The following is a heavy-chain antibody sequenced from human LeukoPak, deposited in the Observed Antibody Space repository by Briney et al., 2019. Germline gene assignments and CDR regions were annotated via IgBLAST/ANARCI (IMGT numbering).Heavy chain of an antibody. CDR3: AKDPTSIAAGYYYYMDV. Sequence: GGSLRLSCAASGFTFSSYAMHWVRQAPGKGLEWVAVISYDGSNKYYADSVKGRFTISRDNSKNTLYLQMNSLRAEDTAVYYCAKDPTSIAAGYYYYMDVWGKGTTVTVSS. CDR1: GFTFSSYA. V-gene: IGHV3-30-3*01. D-gene: IGHD6-13*01. J-gene: IGHJ6*03. CDR2: ISYDGSNK.